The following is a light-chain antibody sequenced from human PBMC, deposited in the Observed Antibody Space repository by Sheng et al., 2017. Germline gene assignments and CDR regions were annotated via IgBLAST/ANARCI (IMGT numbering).Light chain of an antibody. Sequence: DVQMTQSPSTLSASVGDRVTITCRASQSISSWLAWYQQKPGKAPKLLIYKASSLESGVPSRFRGSGSGTDFTLTITSLQPEDFATYYCQESYTVSRAFGPGTKVDVK. CDR1: QSISSW. CDR3: QESYTVSRA. J-gene: IGKJ3*01. CDR2: KAS. V-gene: IGKV1-5*03.